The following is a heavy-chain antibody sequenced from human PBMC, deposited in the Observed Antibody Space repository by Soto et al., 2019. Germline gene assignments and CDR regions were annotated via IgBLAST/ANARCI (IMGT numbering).Heavy chain of an antibody. CDR2: ISAYNGNT. CDR3: ARALWKQLDPDDAFEI. D-gene: IGHD6-13*01. CDR1: GYTFTSYG. Sequence: QVQLVQSGAEVKKPGASVKVSCKASGYTFTSYGISWVRQAPGQGLEWMGWISAYNGNTNYAQKLQGRVTMTTDTSTSKACMELRSLRSDDTAVYYCARALWKQLDPDDAFEIWGQGTMVTVSS. J-gene: IGHJ3*02. V-gene: IGHV1-18*01.